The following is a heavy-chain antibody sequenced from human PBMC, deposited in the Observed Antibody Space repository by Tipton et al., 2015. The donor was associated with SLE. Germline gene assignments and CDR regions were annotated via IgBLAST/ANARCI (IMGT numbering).Heavy chain of an antibody. J-gene: IGHJ6*03. V-gene: IGHV4-61*08. D-gene: IGHD6-13*01. CDR2: TYYSGST. Sequence: TLSLTCTVSGGSISSGGHYWSWIRQPPGKGLEWIGYTYYSGSTNYNPSLKSRVTISVDTSKNQFSLKLRSVTAADTAVYFCARVEGSSWPYFYYYMDFWGKGTTVTVSS. CDR3: ARVEGSSWPYFYYYMDF. CDR1: GGSISSGGHY.